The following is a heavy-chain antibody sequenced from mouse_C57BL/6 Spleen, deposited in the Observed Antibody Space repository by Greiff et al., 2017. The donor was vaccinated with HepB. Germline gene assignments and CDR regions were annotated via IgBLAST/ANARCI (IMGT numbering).Heavy chain of an antibody. CDR2: IWSGGST. CDR1: GFSLTSYG. Sequence: VKLQESGPGLVQPSQSLSITCTVSGFSLTSYGVHWVRQSPGKGLEWLGVIWSGGSTDYNAAFISRLSISKDNSKSQVFFKMNSLQADDTAIYYCARGYYGSSYYAMDYWGQGTSVTVSS. J-gene: IGHJ4*01. D-gene: IGHD1-1*01. CDR3: ARGYYGSSYYAMDY. V-gene: IGHV2-2*01.